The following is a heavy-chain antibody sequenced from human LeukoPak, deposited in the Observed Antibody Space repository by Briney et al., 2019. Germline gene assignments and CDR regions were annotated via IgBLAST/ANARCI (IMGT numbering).Heavy chain of an antibody. D-gene: IGHD2-2*01. V-gene: IGHV7-4-1*02. CDR3: ARAVGYCSDTACYLGY. J-gene: IGHJ4*02. Sequence: ASVNVSFKASGYTFTNYAMNWVRQAPGQGLEWMGWINTKTGNPTYAQGFTGRFVFSLDTSVSTAYLQISSLKAEDTAVYYCARAVGYCSDTACYLGYWGQGTLVTVSS. CDR2: INTKTGNP. CDR1: GYTFTNYA.